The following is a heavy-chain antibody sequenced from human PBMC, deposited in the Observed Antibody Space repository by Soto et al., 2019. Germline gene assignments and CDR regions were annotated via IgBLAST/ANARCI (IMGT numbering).Heavy chain of an antibody. V-gene: IGHV3-74*01. Sequence: GGSLRLSCAASGFTFSSYWMHWVRQAPGKGLVWVSRINEDGSITNYADSVKGRFTISRDNAKNTLYLQMNSLGSEDTAVYYCARAGQPRNGMDVWGQGATVTVSS. CDR3: ARAGQPRNGMDV. CDR2: INEDGSIT. CDR1: GFTFSSYW. J-gene: IGHJ6*02. D-gene: IGHD3-10*01.